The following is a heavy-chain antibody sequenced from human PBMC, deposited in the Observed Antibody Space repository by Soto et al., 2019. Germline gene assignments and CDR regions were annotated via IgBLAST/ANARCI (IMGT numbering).Heavy chain of an antibody. V-gene: IGHV4-39*01. CDR1: GGSISSSTPYY. CDR2: SNYRGTA. Sequence: QLQLQESGPGLLKPSETLSLTCIVSGGSISSSTPYYWAWIRQPPGKGLEWIGSSNYRGTAYYTTSLTSRLTMSVDTSKNQCPLSVNSVTAADTAVSYCARLSYCYSDGWIFDSWGQGTLVTVSS. CDR3: ARLSYCYSDGWIFDS. D-gene: IGHD2-21*01. J-gene: IGHJ4*02.